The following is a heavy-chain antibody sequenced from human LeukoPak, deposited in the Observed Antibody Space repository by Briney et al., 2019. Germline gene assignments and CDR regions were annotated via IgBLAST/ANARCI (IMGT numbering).Heavy chain of an antibody. CDR1: GGSISNTNW. J-gene: IGHJ4*02. CDR3: SRENGAFSPFGY. Sequence: PSETLSLTCGVSGGSISNTNWWSWVRQPPGQGLEWIGEISLTGLTHYNPSLASRVTVSLDKSKNQLSLNLTSVTAADTAVYYCSRENGAFSPFGYWGQGTLVTVLS. V-gene: IGHV4-4*02. CDR2: ISLTGLT. D-gene: IGHD2-8*01.